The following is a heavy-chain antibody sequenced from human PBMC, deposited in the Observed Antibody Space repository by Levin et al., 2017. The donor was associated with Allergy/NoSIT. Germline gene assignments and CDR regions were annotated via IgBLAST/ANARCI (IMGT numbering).Heavy chain of an antibody. CDR1: GFTFSSYG. D-gene: IGHD6-19*01. Sequence: GGSLRLSCAASGFTFSSYGMHWVRQAPGKGLEWVAVISYDGSNKYYADSVKGRFTISRDNSKKTLYLQMNSLGGQDTAVYYCAKARGSGISWFDPWGQGTLVTVSS. CDR2: ISYDGSNK. V-gene: IGHV3-30*18. CDR3: AKARGSGISWFDP. J-gene: IGHJ5*02.